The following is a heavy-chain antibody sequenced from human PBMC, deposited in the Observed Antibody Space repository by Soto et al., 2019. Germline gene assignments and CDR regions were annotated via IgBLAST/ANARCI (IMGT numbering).Heavy chain of an antibody. D-gene: IGHD5-18*01. V-gene: IGHV1-69*13. CDR1: GGTFSSYA. CDR2: IIPIFGTA. J-gene: IGHJ6*02. CDR3: ARNRGYSYGSLKYYYYGMDV. Sequence: SVKVSCKASGGTFSSYAISWVRQAPGQGLEWMGGIIPIFGTANYAQKFQGRVTITADESTSTAYMELSSLRSEDTAVYYCARNRGYSYGSLKYYYYGMDVWGQGTTVTVS.